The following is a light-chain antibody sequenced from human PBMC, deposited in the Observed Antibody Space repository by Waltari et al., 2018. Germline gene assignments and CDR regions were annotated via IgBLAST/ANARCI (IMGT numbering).Light chain of an antibody. J-gene: IGKJ4*01. CDR3: QQYYSTFLT. CDR2: WAS. CDR1: QSLFYNSNNQNY. V-gene: IGKV4-1*01. Sequence: DIVMTQSPESLTVSLGDRATINCKSSQSLFYNSNNQNYLAWYQQKPGQPPKVLIYWASTRESGVPERFSCSGSGTDFTLTITNLQPEDVAVYYCQQYYSTFLTFGGGTKVE.